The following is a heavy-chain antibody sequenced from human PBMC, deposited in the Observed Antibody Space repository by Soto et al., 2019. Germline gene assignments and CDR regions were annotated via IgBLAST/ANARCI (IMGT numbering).Heavy chain of an antibody. CDR3: ARSIVVVPDAINTSRGMDV. Sequence: GGSLRLSCAASGFTFSSYGMHWVRQAPGKGLEWVAVIWYDGSNKYYADSVKGRFTISRDNSKNTLYLQMNSLRAEDTAVYYCARSIVVVPDAINTSRGMDVWGQGTTVTVSS. J-gene: IGHJ6*02. CDR2: IWYDGSNK. CDR1: GFTFSSYG. D-gene: IGHD2-2*01. V-gene: IGHV3-33*01.